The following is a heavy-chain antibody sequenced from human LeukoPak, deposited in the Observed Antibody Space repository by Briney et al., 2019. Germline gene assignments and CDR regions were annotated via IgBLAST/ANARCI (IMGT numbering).Heavy chain of an antibody. Sequence: PGTSLRLSCAASGFTFSNYGMHWVRQAPGKGLEWVAVISYDGKNKEYSDSVKGRFTISRDNSKNTVSLEMNSLRGGDTAVYYCAKDPFARYNKGYTFDYWGQGILVSVSS. CDR1: GFTFSNYG. J-gene: IGHJ4*02. D-gene: IGHD5-24*01. CDR3: AKDPFARYNKGYTFDY. V-gene: IGHV3-30*18. CDR2: ISYDGKNK.